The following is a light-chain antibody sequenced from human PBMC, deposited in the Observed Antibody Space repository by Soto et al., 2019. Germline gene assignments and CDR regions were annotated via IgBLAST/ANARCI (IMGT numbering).Light chain of an antibody. CDR3: QQSYSTWWT. CDR2: AAS. CDR1: QSISSY. Sequence: DIQMPHSPSSLSAAVGDRVTITCRSSQSISSYLNWYQQKPGKAPKLLLYAASSLQSGVPSRFSGSGSWTDFTLTISSLQPEDFATYYCQQSYSTWWTCGQGTKVEIK. V-gene: IGKV1-39*01. J-gene: IGKJ1*01.